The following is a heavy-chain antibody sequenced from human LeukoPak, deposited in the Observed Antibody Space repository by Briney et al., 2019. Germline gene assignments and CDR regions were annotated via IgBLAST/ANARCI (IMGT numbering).Heavy chain of an antibody. CDR1: GFTFSSYG. J-gene: IGHJ4*02. D-gene: IGHD2-15*01. CDR3: AKDWGVVVVAATYFDY. V-gene: IGHV3-30*18. CDR2: ISYDGSYK. Sequence: GRSLRLSCAASGFTFSSYGMHWVRQAPGKGLEWVAVISYDGSYKYYADSVKGRFTISRDNSKNTLYLQMNSLRAEDTAVYYCAKDWGVVVVAATYFDYWGQGTLVTVSS.